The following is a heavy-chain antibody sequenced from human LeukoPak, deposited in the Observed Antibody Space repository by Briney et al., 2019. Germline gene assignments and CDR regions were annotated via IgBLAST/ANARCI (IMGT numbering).Heavy chain of an antibody. CDR1: GFTFSSYW. Sequence: PGGSLRLSCADSGFTFSSYWMSWVRQAPGKRLEWLANIKQDGIEKYYVDSVKGRFTISRANTKNSLYLQMNSVRAEDTVVFYCGRYLGQWVKVNYFQYWGKGTMATFS. V-gene: IGHV3-7*01. J-gene: IGHJ4*02. D-gene: IGHD6-19*01. CDR3: GRYLGQWVKVNYFQY. CDR2: IKQDGIEK.